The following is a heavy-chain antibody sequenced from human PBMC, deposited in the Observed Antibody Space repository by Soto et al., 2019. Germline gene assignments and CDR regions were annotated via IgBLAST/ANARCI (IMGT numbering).Heavy chain of an antibody. CDR1: GGSFSGYY. J-gene: IGHJ4*02. D-gene: IGHD3-3*01. CDR2: ISHSGNA. V-gene: IGHV4-34*01. CDR3: AARPFWSGPWTARRLDY. Sequence: SETLSLTCAVYGGSFSGYYWNWVRQPPGKGLEWIGQISHSGNANYNPSLTSRVTISVDKSKNHFSLKLTSVTAADTAVYYCAARPFWSGPWTARRLDYWGQGTLVTVSS.